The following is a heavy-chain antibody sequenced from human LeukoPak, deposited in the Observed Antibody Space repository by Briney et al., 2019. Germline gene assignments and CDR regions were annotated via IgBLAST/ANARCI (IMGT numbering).Heavy chain of an antibody. CDR2: IYTSGST. CDR3: ARTGSGAFDI. J-gene: IGHJ3*02. CDR1: GGSINSYF. D-gene: IGHD3-10*01. V-gene: IGHV4-4*07. Sequence: SETLSLTCTVSGGSINSYFWNWLRQPAGKGLEWIGRIYTSGSTNYNPSLKSRVTMSVDTSKNQFSLKLSSVTAADTAVYYCARTGSGAFDIWGQGTMVTVSS.